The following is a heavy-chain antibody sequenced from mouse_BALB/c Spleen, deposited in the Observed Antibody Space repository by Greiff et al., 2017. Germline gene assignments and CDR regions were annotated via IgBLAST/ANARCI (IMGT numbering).Heavy chain of an antibody. Sequence: EVKLVESGGGLVKPGGSLKLSCAASGFTFSRYAMSWVRQSPEKRLEWVAEISSGGSYTYYPDTVTGRFTISRDNAKNTLYLEMSSLRSEDTAMYYCAKDGYYEAMDYWGQGTSVTVSS. J-gene: IGHJ4*01. V-gene: IGHV5-9-4*01. CDR3: AKDGYYEAMDY. CDR1: GFTFSRYA. D-gene: IGHD2-3*01. CDR2: ISSGGSYT.